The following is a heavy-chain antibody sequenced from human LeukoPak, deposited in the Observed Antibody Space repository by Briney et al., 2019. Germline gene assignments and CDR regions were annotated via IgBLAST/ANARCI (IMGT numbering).Heavy chain of an antibody. CDR2: IIPILGIA. V-gene: IGHV1-69*04. CDR3: ARDLAKGTPLAAADDY. J-gene: IGHJ4*02. CDR1: GGTFSSYA. Sequence: GASVKVSCKASGGTFSSYAISWVRQAPGQGLEWMGRIIPILGIANYAQKFQGRVTITADKSTSTAYMELSSLRSEDTAVYYCARDLAKGTPLAAADDYWGQGTLVTVSS. D-gene: IGHD6-13*01.